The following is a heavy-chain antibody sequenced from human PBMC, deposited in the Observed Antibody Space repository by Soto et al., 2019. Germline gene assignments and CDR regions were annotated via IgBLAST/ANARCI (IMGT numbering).Heavy chain of an antibody. CDR1: GFTVSSNY. J-gene: IGHJ4*02. CDR3: ARDNYYYDSSGYYYWDY. Sequence: EVQLVDTGGGLIQPGGSLRLSCAASGFTVSSNYMSWVRQAPGKGLEWVSVIYSGGNTYYADSVKGRFTISRDNSKNTLYLQMNSLRAEDTAVYYCARDNYYYDSSGYYYWDYWGQGTLVTVSS. CDR2: IYSGGNT. V-gene: IGHV3-53*02. D-gene: IGHD3-22*01.